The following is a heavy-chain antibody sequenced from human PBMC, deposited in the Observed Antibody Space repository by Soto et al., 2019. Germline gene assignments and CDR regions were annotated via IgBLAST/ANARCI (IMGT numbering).Heavy chain of an antibody. Sequence: GGSLRLSCAASGFTFSSYGMHWVRQAPGKGLEWVAVIWYDGSNKYYADSVKGRFTISRDNSKNTLYLQMSSLRAEDTAVYYCARDYNTDILTGYFLDYWGQGTLVTVSS. CDR3: ARDYNTDILTGYFLDY. D-gene: IGHD3-9*01. CDR2: IWYDGSNK. CDR1: GFTFSSYG. J-gene: IGHJ4*02. V-gene: IGHV3-33*01.